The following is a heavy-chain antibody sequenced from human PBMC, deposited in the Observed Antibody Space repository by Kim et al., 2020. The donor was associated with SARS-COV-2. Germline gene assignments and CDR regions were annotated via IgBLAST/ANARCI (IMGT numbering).Heavy chain of an antibody. CDR1: GFSFSSYA. Sequence: GGSLRLSCAASGFSFSSYAMSWVRQAPGKGLEWVSAISGSGGSTYYADSVKGRFTISRDNSKNTLYLQMNSLRAEDTVVYYCAKEHYYDSSGYFPNDYWGQGTLVTVSS. V-gene: IGHV3-23*01. CDR3: AKEHYYDSSGYFPNDY. D-gene: IGHD3-22*01. J-gene: IGHJ4*02. CDR2: ISGSGGST.